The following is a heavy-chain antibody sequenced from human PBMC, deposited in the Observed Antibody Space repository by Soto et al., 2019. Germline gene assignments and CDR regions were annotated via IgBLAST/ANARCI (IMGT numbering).Heavy chain of an antibody. Sequence: GGSLRLSCAASGFTFSDHYMDWVRQAPGKGLEWVGRTRNKANSYTTEYAASVKGRFTISRDDSKNSLYLQMNSLKTEDTAVYYCARVNPYYYYGMDVWGQGTTVTVSS. CDR2: TRNKANSYTT. CDR3: ARVNPYYYYGMDV. V-gene: IGHV3-72*01. CDR1: GFTFSDHY. J-gene: IGHJ6*02.